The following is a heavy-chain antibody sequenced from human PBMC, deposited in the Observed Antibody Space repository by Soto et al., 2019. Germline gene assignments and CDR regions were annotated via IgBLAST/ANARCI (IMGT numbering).Heavy chain of an antibody. D-gene: IGHD3-22*01. CDR1: GFTFSSYG. CDR2: ISYDGSNK. V-gene: IGHV3-30*18. Sequence: QVQLVESGGGVVQPGRSLRLSCAASGFTFSSYGMHWVRQAPGKGLEWVAVISYDGSNKYYADSVKGRFTISRDNSKNTLSLQMNSLRAEDTAVYYCAKPVITMIGGRGADDAFDIWGQGTMVTVSS. J-gene: IGHJ3*02. CDR3: AKPVITMIGGRGADDAFDI.